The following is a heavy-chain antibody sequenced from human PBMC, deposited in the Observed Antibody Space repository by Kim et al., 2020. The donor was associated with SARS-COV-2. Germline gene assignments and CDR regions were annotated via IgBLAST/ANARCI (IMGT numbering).Heavy chain of an antibody. J-gene: IGHJ6*02. D-gene: IGHD3-3*01. Sequence: GGSLRLSCAASGFAFSSYEMNWVRQAPGKGLEWVSDITNSGSNRYYAASVKGRFTISRDNAKNSLYLQMNTLRAEDTGVYYCARAIVKFGFWSDYPRGVMDVWGQGTPVIVSS. CDR2: ITNSGSNR. CDR1: GFAFSSYE. CDR3: ARAIVKFGFWSDYPRGVMDV. V-gene: IGHV3-48*03.